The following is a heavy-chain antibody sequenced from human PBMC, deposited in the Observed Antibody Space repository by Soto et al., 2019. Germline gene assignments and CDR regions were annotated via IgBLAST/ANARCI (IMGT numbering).Heavy chain of an antibody. CDR2: ISYDGSNK. J-gene: IGHJ4*02. CDR1: GFTFSSYA. D-gene: IGHD6-19*01. Sequence: QVQLVESGGGVVQPGRSLRLSCAASGFTFSSYAMHWVRQAPGKWLEWVAVISYDGSNKYYADSVKGRFTISRDNSKNTLYLQMNSLRAEDTAVYYGARDQIAVAGTFSDWGQGTLVTVSS. V-gene: IGHV3-30-3*01. CDR3: ARDQIAVAGTFSD.